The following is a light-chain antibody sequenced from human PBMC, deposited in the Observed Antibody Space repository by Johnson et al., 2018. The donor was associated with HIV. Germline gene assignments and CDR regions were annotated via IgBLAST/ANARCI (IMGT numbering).Light chain of an antibody. Sequence: QSVLTQPPSVSAAPGQKVTISCSGSTSNIRNNYVSWYQLFTGTAPTLLIYQTNKRPSGIPDRISGSKSGTSATLGIAGLQTWDEADYYCGTWDSSLNVEVFGTGTRVTVL. V-gene: IGLV1-51*02. CDR1: TSNIRNNY. CDR2: QTN. J-gene: IGLJ1*01. CDR3: GTWDSSLNVEV.